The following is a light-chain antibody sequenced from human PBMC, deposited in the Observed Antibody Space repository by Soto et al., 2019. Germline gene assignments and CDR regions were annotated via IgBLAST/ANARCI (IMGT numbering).Light chain of an antibody. CDR3: MYTLQHPT. Sequence: DIVMTQSPLSLPVTPGEPASMSCSSSRNLMHSNGHNYLDWYLQKPGQSPQLLIYLGSNRASGVPDRFSGSGSGTDFILRISRVAAGDVGVYYCMYTLQHPTFGQWTKVDIK. J-gene: IGKJ1*01. V-gene: IGKV2-28*01. CDR2: LGS. CDR1: RNLMHSNGHNY.